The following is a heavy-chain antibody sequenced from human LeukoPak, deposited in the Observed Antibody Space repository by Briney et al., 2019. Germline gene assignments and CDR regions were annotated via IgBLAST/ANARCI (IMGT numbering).Heavy chain of an antibody. CDR2: IYYSGST. CDR1: GGSISSYY. D-gene: IGHD2-15*01. CDR3: ARVPIGYCSGGSCFRWFDP. Sequence: PSETLSLTCTVSGGSISSYYWSWIRQPPGKGLEGFGYIYYSGSTNYNPSLKSRVTISVDTSKNQFSLKLSSVTAADTAVYYCARVPIGYCSGGSCFRWFDPWGQGTLVTVPS. V-gene: IGHV4-59*01. J-gene: IGHJ5*02.